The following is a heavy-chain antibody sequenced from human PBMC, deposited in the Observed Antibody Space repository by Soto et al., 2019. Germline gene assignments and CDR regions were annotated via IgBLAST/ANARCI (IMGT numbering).Heavy chain of an antibody. Sequence: VASVKVSCKASGYTFTGYYMHLVRQAPGQGLEWMGWINPNSGGTNYAQKFQGWVTMTRDTSISTAYMELSRLRSDDTAVYYCARGPHITIFGVVIIPVEFGYGMDVWGQGTTVTVSS. CDR3: ARGPHITIFGVVIIPVEFGYGMDV. CDR1: GYTFTGYY. D-gene: IGHD3-3*01. J-gene: IGHJ6*02. V-gene: IGHV1-2*04. CDR2: INPNSGGT.